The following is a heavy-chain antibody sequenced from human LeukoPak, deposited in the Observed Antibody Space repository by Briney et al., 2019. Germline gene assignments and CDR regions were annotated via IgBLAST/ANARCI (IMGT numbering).Heavy chain of an antibody. V-gene: IGHV4-61*02. J-gene: IGHJ4*02. D-gene: IGHD3-22*01. CDR2: IYSGGRT. CDR3: AREGSIYYSDSSGYLGY. CDR1: GDSINSGPYY. Sequence: SQTLSLTCTVSGDSINSGPYYWSWIRQPAGKGPEWIGRIYSGGRTNYNPSLKSRVTISVDTSKNQFSLKLSSVTAADTAVYYCAREGSIYYSDSSGYLGYWGQGTLVTVSS.